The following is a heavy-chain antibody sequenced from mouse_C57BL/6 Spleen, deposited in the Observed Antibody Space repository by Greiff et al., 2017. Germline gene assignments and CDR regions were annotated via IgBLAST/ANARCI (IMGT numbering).Heavy chain of an antibody. CDR2: IYPGSGNT. CDR1: GYTFTDYY. D-gene: IGHD4-1*01. CDR3: ARLGPHWYFDV. J-gene: IGHJ1*03. Sequence: QVQLQQSGAELVRPGASVKLSCKASGYTFTDYYINWVKQRPGQGLEWIARIYPGSGNTYYNEKFKGKATLTAEKSSSTAYMQLSNLTSEDSAAYFCARLGPHWYFDVWGTGTTVTVSS. V-gene: IGHV1-76*01.